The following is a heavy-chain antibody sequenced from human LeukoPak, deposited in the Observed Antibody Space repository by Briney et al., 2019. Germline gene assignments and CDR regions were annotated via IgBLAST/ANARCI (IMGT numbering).Heavy chain of an antibody. CDR2: IIPIFGTA. D-gene: IGHD2-15*01. Sequence: SVKVSCKASGGTFSSYAISWVRQAPGRGLEWMGGIIPIFGTANYAQKFQGRVTITADESTSTAYMELSSLRSEDTAVYYCARTKRTTLSWFDPWGQGTLVTVSS. CDR3: ARTKRTTLSWFDP. V-gene: IGHV1-69*01. CDR1: GGTFSSYA. J-gene: IGHJ5*02.